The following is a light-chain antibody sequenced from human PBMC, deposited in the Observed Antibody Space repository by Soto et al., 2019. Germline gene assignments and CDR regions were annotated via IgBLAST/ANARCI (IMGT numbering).Light chain of an antibody. Sequence: EIVLTQSPGTLSLSPGERATLSCRASQSVRSSDLAWYQQKPGQAPRLLIYGASSKATGITDRFSGSGSGTDFTLTISRLEPEDCAVYYCQQYGSAPYTFGQGTKLEIK. V-gene: IGKV3-20*01. CDR3: QQYGSAPYT. CDR1: QSVRSSD. CDR2: GAS. J-gene: IGKJ2*01.